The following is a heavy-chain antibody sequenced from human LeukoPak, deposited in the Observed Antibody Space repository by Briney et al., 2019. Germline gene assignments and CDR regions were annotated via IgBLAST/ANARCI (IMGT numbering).Heavy chain of an antibody. CDR3: AGTGDLNWFDP. J-gene: IGHJ5*02. CDR2: IYYSGST. Sequence: SETLSLTCAVSGGSIRNSSFYWGWIRQPPGKGLEWIGYIYYSGSTNYNPSLKSRVTISVDTSKNQFSLKLSSVTAADTAVYYCAGTGDLNWFDPWGQGTLVTVSS. CDR1: GGSIRNSSFY. D-gene: IGHD7-27*01. V-gene: IGHV4-61*05.